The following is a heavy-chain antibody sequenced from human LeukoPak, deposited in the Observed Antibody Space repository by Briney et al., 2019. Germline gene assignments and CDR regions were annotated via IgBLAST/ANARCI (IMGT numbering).Heavy chain of an antibody. Sequence: SETLSLTCSVSGGSINGYYWNWIRQSPEKGLEWIGYIHFSGTTTYNPSLMSRVTISVATSRNRFSLKLNSVTAADTAVYFCARGGCSDGSCYNYFDSWGLGTLVTVSS. CDR2: IHFSGTT. CDR1: GGSINGYY. D-gene: IGHD2-15*01. V-gene: IGHV4-59*08. CDR3: ARGGCSDGSCYNYFDS. J-gene: IGHJ4*02.